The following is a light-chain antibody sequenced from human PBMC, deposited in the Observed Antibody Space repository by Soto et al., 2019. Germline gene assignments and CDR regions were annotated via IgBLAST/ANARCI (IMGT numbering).Light chain of an antibody. J-gene: IGKJ1*01. CDR2: DAS. CDR1: QSVSSY. CDR3: QQRSSWPRT. Sequence: EIVLTQSPATLSLSPGERATLSCRASQSVSSYLAWYQQKPGQFPRLVIYDASNRATGIPGRFSGSGSGTDFTLTISSLEPEDFGVYYCQQRSSWPRTFGQGPKVEIK. V-gene: IGKV3-11*01.